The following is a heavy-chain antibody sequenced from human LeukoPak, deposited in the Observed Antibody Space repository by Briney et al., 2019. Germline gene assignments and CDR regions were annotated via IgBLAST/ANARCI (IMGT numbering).Heavy chain of an antibody. CDR3: ARVDADWPLVPAAMGYYYYGMDV. D-gene: IGHD2-2*01. V-gene: IGHV3-53*01. J-gene: IGHJ6*02. Sequence: PGGSLRLSCAASGFTVSSNYMSWVRQAPGKGLEWVSVIYSGGSTYYADSVKGRFTISRDNSKNTLYLQMNSLRAEDTAVYYCARVDADWPLVPAAMGYYYYGMDVWGQGTTVTVSS. CDR2: IYSGGST. CDR1: GFTVSSNY.